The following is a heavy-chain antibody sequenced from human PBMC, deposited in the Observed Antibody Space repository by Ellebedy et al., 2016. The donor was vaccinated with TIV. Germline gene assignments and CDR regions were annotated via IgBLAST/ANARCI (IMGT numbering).Heavy chain of an antibody. J-gene: IGHJ4*02. V-gene: IGHV4-34*01. Sequence: SQTLSLTCAVYGGSFSGYYWSSIRQPPGKGLEWIGEINHGGSTNYNPSLKSRVTISLDTSKNQFSLKLSSMTAADTAVYYCARSRFGEPLDYWGQGTLVTVSS. CDR2: INHGGST. D-gene: IGHD3-10*01. CDR1: GGSFSGYY. CDR3: ARSRFGEPLDY.